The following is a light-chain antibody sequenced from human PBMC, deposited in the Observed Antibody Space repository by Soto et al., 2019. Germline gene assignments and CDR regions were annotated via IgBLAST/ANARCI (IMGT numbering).Light chain of an antibody. Sequence: QSALTQPASVSGSPGQSITISCTGTSSDIAGHKYVSWYQQHPGKAPKLIIFEVTNRPSGVSSRFSASKSGDTASLIISGLQAEDDADYFCSSYSSTSTVVFGGGTQLTVL. V-gene: IGLV2-14*01. CDR1: SSDIAGHKY. CDR3: SSYSSTSTVV. J-gene: IGLJ2*01. CDR2: EVT.